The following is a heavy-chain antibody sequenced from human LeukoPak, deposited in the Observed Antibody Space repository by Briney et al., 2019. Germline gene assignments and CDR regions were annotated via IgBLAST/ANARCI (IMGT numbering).Heavy chain of an antibody. J-gene: IGHJ5*02. CDR1: GYTFTSYD. D-gene: IGHD2-2*01. V-gene: IGHV1-8*01. CDR2: MNPNSGNT. Sequence: ASVKVSCKASGYTFTSYDINWVRQATGQGLEWMGWMNPNSGNTGYAQKFQGRVTMTRNTSISTAYMELSSLRSEDTAVYYCARREDCSSTSCYRSWFDPWGQGTLVTVSS. CDR3: ARREDCSSTSCYRSWFDP.